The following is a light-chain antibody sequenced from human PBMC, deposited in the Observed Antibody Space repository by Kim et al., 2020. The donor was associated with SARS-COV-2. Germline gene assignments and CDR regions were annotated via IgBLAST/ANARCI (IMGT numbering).Light chain of an antibody. V-gene: IGLV3-1*01. CDR3: QAWDSRTVV. CDR2: QDS. Sequence: SYELTQPPSVSVSPGQTASITCSGDKLGDKYACWYQQKPGQSPVLVIYQDSKRPSGIPERFSGSNSGNTATVTISGTHAMDEADNYCQAWDSRTVVFGGG. J-gene: IGLJ2*01. CDR1: KLGDKY.